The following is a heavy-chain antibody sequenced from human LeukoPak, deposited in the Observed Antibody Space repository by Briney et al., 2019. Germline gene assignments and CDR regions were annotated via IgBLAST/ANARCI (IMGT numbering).Heavy chain of an antibody. Sequence: ASVKVSCKASGGTFSSYAISWVRQASGQGLEWMGGIIPIFGTANYAQKFQGRVTITTDESTRTAYMELSSLRSEDTAVYYCARGYCSSTSCYSMDHWFDPWGQGTLVTVSS. V-gene: IGHV1-69*05. CDR3: ARGYCSSTSCYSMDHWFDP. J-gene: IGHJ5*02. CDR1: GGTFSSYA. D-gene: IGHD2-2*02. CDR2: IIPIFGTA.